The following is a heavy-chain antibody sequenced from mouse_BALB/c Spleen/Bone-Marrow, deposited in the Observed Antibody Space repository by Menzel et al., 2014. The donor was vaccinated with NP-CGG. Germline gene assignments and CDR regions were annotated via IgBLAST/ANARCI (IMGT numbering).Heavy chain of an antibody. CDR1: GYTFTSYT. V-gene: IGHV1-4*02. CDR2: INPSSEYT. D-gene: IGHD2-2*01. J-gene: IGHJ2*01. Sequence: VKLVESAAELARPGASVKMTCKASGYTFTSYTMHWVKQRPGQGLEWIGYINPSSEYTEYNQKFKDKTTLTADKSSSTAYMQLSSLTSEDSAVYYCARGHGYYFDYWGQGTTLTVSS. CDR3: ARGHGYYFDY.